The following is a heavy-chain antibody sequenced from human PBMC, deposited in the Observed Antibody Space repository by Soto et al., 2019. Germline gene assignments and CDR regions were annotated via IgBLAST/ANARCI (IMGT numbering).Heavy chain of an antibody. Sequence: GGSLRLSCAACGVKFYSYTINWVRQAPGKRLEWLSSISSSGYIFSTDSVRGRFTISRDNAKNSVYLQINSLRAEDTAVYFCARDCSGGSCYPGMDVWGQGTTVTVSS. J-gene: IGHJ6*02. V-gene: IGHV3-21*01. D-gene: IGHD2-15*01. CDR2: ISSSGYI. CDR1: GVKFYSYT. CDR3: ARDCSGGSCYPGMDV.